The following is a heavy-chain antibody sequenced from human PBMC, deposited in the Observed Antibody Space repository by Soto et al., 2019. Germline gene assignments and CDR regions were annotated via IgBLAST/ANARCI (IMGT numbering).Heavy chain of an antibody. J-gene: IGHJ4*02. CDR2: ITATGDRT. D-gene: IGHD3-22*01. V-gene: IGHV3-23*01. Sequence: PGGSLRLSCAASGFTFNSYAMHWVRQAPGKGLEWVAAITATGDRTYYADSVTGRFTISRDNSKKTHYLQMTSLRAEDTAMYYCATMNGYFEYWGQGTPVTVSS. CDR3: ATMNGYFEY. CDR1: GFTFNSYA.